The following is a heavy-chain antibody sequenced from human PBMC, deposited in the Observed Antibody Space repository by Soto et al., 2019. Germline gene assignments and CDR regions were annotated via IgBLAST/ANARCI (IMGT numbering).Heavy chain of an antibody. CDR3: AIRHCYGSICYPYYFDL. Sequence: QVQLQESGPGLVKPSETLSLTCTVSGGSMNSYYWSWVRQSPGRGPDWIGYIHYTGSTNYSPSLKSRVTSTLDTSNNQFSLKLSSVTPADTPMYYCAIRHCYGSICYPYYFDLWGRGTLVTVSS. CDR2: IHYTGST. J-gene: IGHJ2*01. V-gene: IGHV4-59*08. CDR1: GGSMNSYY. D-gene: IGHD2-8*02.